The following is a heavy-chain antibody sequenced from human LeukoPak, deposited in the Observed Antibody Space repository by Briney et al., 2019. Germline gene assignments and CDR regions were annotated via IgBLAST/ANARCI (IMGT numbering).Heavy chain of an antibody. CDR1: GGSFSGHY. CDR2: INHSGST. D-gene: IGHD3/OR15-3a*01. V-gene: IGHV4-34*01. Sequence: SETLSLTCAVYGGSFSGHYWSWIRQPPGKGLEWIGEINHSGSTYYNASLESQVSISIDTSKNQFSLKLTSVTAADTAVYYCARQTGSGLFILPGGQGTLVTVSS. J-gene: IGHJ4*02. CDR3: ARQTGSGLFILP.